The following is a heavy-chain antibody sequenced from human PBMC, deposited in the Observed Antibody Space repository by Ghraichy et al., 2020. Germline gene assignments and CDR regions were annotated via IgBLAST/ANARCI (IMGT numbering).Heavy chain of an antibody. CDR3: AGSVYYDFWSGLLGYYYGMDV. CDR2: INAGNGNT. V-gene: IGHV1-3*01. CDR1: GYTFTSYA. D-gene: IGHD3-3*01. Sequence: ASVKVSCKASGYTFTSYAMHWVRQAPGQRLEWMGWINAGNGNTKYSQKFQGRVTITRDTSASTAYMELSSLRSEDTAVYYCAGSVYYDFWSGLLGYYYGMDVWGQGTTVTVSS. J-gene: IGHJ6*02.